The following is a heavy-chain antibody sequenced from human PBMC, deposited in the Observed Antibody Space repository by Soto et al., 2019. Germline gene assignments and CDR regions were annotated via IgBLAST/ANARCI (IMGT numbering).Heavy chain of an antibody. V-gene: IGHV3-49*03. Sequence: GGSLRLSCTASGFTFGDYAMSWFRQAPGKGLEWVGFIRSKAYGGTTEYAASVKGRFTISRDDSKSIAYLQMNSLKTEDTAVYYCTRRGYGSGSYYNTDVWGQGTTVTVSS. CDR3: TRRGYGSGSYYNTDV. CDR1: GFTFGDYA. D-gene: IGHD3-10*01. J-gene: IGHJ6*02. CDR2: IRSKAYGGTT.